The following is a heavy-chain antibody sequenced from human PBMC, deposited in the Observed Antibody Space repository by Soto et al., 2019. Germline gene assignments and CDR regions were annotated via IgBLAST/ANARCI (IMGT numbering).Heavy chain of an antibody. V-gene: IGHV1-2*04. CDR2: INPNSGGT. CDR1: GYTFTGYY. Sequence: ASVKVSCKASGYTFTGYYMHWVRQAPGQGLEWMGWINPNSGGTNYAQKFQGWVTTTRDTSISTAYMELSRLRSDDTAVYYCAREKITIFGVVIIPRAFDIRGQGTMVT. D-gene: IGHD3-3*01. CDR3: AREKITIFGVVIIPRAFDI. J-gene: IGHJ3*02.